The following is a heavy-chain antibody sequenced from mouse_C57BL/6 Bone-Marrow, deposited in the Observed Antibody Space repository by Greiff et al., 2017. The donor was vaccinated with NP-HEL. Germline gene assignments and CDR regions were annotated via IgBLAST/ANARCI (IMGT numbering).Heavy chain of an antibody. CDR3: ARGSGIDY. J-gene: IGHJ2*01. Sequence: QVQLQQSGPELVKPGASVKISCKASGYAFSSSWMNWVKQRPGTGLEWIGRIYPGDGDTNYNGKFKGKATLTADKSSSTAYMQLSSLTSEDSAVYFCARGSGIDYWGQGTTLTVSS. CDR1: GYAFSSSW. V-gene: IGHV1-82*01. D-gene: IGHD1-3*01. CDR2: IYPGDGDT.